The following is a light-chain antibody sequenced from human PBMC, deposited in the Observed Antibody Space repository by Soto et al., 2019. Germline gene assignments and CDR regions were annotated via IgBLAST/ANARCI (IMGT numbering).Light chain of an antibody. CDR1: SSDVGGYNY. J-gene: IGLJ1*01. CDR3: SSYTSSSSNYV. CDR2: EVS. V-gene: IGLV2-14*01. Sequence: QSALAQPASMSGSPGQSITISCTGTSSDVGGYNYVSWYQQHPGKAPKLMIYEVSNRPSGVSNRFSGSKSGNTASLTISGLQAGDEADYYCSSYTSSSSNYVFGTGTKVTVL.